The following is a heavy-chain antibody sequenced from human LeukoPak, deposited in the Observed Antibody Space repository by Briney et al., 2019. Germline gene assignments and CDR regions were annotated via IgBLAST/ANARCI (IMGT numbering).Heavy chain of an antibody. CDR2: VRYDASNK. CDR3: ARDRQLASFDY. Sequence: SGGSLRLSCAASGFTFSGYGMHWVRQAPGKGLEWVAFVRYDASNKYYADSVKGRFTISRDNSKNRLDLQMNSLRAEDAAIYYCARDRQLASFDYGGQGTLVTVSS. CDR1: GFTFSGYG. J-gene: IGHJ4*02. V-gene: IGHV3-30*02. D-gene: IGHD5-18*01.